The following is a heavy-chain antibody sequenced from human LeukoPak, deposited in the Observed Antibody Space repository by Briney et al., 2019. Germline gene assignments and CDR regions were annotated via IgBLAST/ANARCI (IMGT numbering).Heavy chain of an antibody. CDR1: GFTFSSYA. Sequence: GESLRLSCAVSGFTFSSYAMSWVRRATGKGLESVSPISGSGRSTYYADSVKGRFTISRDNCKNTLYLQMSSLRAEDTAVYYCAKESRRSTVNEVDLDNWVQGTLASVPS. J-gene: IGHJ4*02. CDR3: AKESRRSTVNEVDLDN. V-gene: IGHV3-23*01. CDR2: ISGSGRST. D-gene: IGHD4-17*01.